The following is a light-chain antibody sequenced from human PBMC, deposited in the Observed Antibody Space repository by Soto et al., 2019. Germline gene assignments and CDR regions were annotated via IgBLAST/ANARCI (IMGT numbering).Light chain of an antibody. CDR1: TSNIGNNY. Sequence: QSVLTQSPSVSAAPGQTVTISCSGTTSNIGNNYVSWYQLLPETAPKLLIYDNIKRPSGIPDRFSGSKSGTSATLVITGFQTGDEADYYCGTWESSRNWVFGGGTKLTVL. CDR2: DNI. J-gene: IGLJ3*02. CDR3: GTWESSRNWV. V-gene: IGLV1-51*01.